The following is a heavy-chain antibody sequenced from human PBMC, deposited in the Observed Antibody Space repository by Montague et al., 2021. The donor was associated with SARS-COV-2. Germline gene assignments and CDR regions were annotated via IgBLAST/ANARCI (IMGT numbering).Heavy chain of an antibody. CDR3: ARAQNICFIANCVNYFDL. V-gene: IGHV4-59*01. CDR2: IFYTGST. Sequence: SETRSLTCSVSGGSTSNYYWTWIRQSPGKGLQWIGYIFYTGSTEFNPSLKSRVSMSLDTSKNHFSLRLSAVTAADTARYYCARAQNICFIANCVNYFDLWGLGALVTVSS. CDR1: GGSTSNYY. J-gene: IGHJ4*02. D-gene: IGHD2-15*01.